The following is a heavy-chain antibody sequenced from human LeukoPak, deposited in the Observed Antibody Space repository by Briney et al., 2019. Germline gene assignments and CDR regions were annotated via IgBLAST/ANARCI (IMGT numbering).Heavy chain of an antibody. CDR3: ARRGIAAAGFDY. J-gene: IGHJ4*02. V-gene: IGHV4-4*07. D-gene: IGHD6-13*01. CDR2: IYTSGST. Sequence: SETLSLTCTVSGGSINNYYWSWIRQPAGKGLEWIGRIYTSGSTYYNPSLKSRVTISVDTSKNQFSLKLSSVTAADTAVYYCARRGIAAAGFDYWGQGTLVTVSS. CDR1: GGSINNYY.